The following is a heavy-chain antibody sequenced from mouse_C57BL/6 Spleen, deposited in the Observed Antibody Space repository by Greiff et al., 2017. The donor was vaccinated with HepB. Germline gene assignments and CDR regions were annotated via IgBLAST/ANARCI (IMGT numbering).Heavy chain of an antibody. J-gene: IGHJ4*01. Sequence: VQLQQSGAELVRPGASVKLSCKASGYTFTDYYINWVKQRPGQGLEWIARIYPGSGNTYYNEKFKGKATLTAEKSSSTAYMQLSSLTSEDSAVYFCALVGTYAMDYWGQGTSVTVSS. CDR3: ALVGTYAMDY. D-gene: IGHD1-1*01. CDR2: IYPGSGNT. V-gene: IGHV1-76*01. CDR1: GYTFTDYY.